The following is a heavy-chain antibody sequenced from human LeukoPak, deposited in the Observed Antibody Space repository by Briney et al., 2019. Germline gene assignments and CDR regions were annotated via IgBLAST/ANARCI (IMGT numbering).Heavy chain of an antibody. CDR1: GFTFNDYT. D-gene: IGHD4-23*01. CDR3: AKDHGGNFYFFDY. V-gene: IGHV3-9*01. J-gene: IGHJ4*02. Sequence: GGSLRLSCVASGFTFNDYTIHWVRQAPGKGLEWVSGVIWNGGTIGYADSVKGRFTISRDNAKNSLFLEMNSLRPDDTALYYCAKDHGGNFYFFDYWGRGTLVTVSS. CDR2: VIWNGGTI.